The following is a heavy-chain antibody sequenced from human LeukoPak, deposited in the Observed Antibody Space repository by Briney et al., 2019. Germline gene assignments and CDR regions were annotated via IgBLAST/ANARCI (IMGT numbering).Heavy chain of an antibody. CDR1: GYTFTSYG. V-gene: IGHV1-18*01. CDR3: ARDRLYDYVWGSPPPPFDY. D-gene: IGHD3-16*01. J-gene: IGHJ4*02. Sequence: ASVKVSCKASGYTFTSYGISWVRQAPGQGPEWMGWISAYNGNTNYAQKLQGRVTMTTDTPTSTAYMELRSLRSDDTAVYYCARDRLYDYVWGSPPPPFDYWGQGTLVTVSS. CDR2: ISAYNGNT.